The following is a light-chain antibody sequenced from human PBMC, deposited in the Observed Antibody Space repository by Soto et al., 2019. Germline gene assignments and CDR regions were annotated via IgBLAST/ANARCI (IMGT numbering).Light chain of an antibody. CDR3: QQYGVSPRT. CDR1: QSVSSSY. Sequence: EIVLTQSPDTLSLSPGERATLSCRASQSVSSSYLAWYQQRPGQAPRLLIYGPSSRATGIPDTFSGRGSGTDFSLTISRLEPEDFAVYYCQQYGVSPRTFGQGTKVDIK. J-gene: IGKJ1*01. CDR2: GPS. V-gene: IGKV3-20*01.